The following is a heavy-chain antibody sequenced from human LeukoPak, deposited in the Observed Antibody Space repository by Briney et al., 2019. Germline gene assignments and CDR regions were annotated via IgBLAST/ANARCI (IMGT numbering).Heavy chain of an antibody. CDR2: INHSGST. J-gene: IGHJ6*03. D-gene: IGHD3-3*01. V-gene: IGHV4-34*01. CDR1: GGSFSGYY. Sequence: SETLSLTCAVYGGSFSGYYWSRIRQPPGKGLEWIGEINHSGSTNYNPSLKSRVTISVDTSKNQFSLKLSSVTAADTAVYYCARLGVVIAPYYYYYMDVWGKGTTVTVSS. CDR3: ARLGVVIAPYYYYYMDV.